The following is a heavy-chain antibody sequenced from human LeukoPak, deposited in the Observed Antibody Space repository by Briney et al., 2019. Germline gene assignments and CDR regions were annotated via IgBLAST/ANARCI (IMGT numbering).Heavy chain of an antibody. Sequence: QPGGSLRLSCAASGFTFSSYWMSWVRQAPGKGLEWVANIKQDGSEKYYVDSVKGRFTISRDNAKNSLYLQMNSLRAEDTAVYYCARDTDSSGYYSDAFDIWGQGTMVTVSS. CDR1: GFTFSSYW. D-gene: IGHD3-22*01. V-gene: IGHV3-7*01. CDR3: ARDTDSSGYYSDAFDI. J-gene: IGHJ3*02. CDR2: IKQDGSEK.